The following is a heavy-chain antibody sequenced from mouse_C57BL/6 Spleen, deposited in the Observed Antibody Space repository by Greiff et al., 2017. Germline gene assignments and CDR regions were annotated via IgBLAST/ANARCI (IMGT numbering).Heavy chain of an antibody. CDR1: GYTFTSYW. D-gene: IGHD4-1*01. CDR2: IDTSDSYT. CDR3: ARITNWGMAMDY. J-gene: IGHJ4*01. V-gene: IGHV1-50*01. Sequence: QVQLKQPGAELVKPGASVKLSCKASGYTFTSYWMQWVKQRPGQGLEWIGEIDTSDSYTKYNQKFKGKATLTVDTSSSPAYMQLSSLTSEDSAVYYCARITNWGMAMDYWGQGTSVTVSS.